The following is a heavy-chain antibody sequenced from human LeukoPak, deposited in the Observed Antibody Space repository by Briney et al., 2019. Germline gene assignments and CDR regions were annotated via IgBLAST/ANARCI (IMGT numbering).Heavy chain of an antibody. D-gene: IGHD5-18*01. Sequence: GGSLRLSCAASGFTVSSNYMSWVRHAPGKGREGVSVIYSGGSTYYADSVKGRFTISRDNSNNTLYLQMNSLRAEDTAVYYCARDPGGYSYGFVDYWGQGTLVTVSS. CDR3: ARDPGGYSYGFVDY. V-gene: IGHV3-53*05. CDR1: GFTVSSNY. CDR2: IYSGGST. J-gene: IGHJ4*02.